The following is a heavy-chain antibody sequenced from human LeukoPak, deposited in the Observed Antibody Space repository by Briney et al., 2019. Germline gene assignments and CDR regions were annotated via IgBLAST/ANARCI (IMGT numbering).Heavy chain of an antibody. J-gene: IGHJ4*02. CDR3: ARRLSTRWIQAYYFDY. CDR2: IYYTGST. Sequence: SETLSLSCSVSGGSINTRSYYWGWIRQPPGKGLEWIGSIYYTGSTYYNVSLRGRVTISIDTANNQFSLRLSSVSAADSAMYYCARRLSTRWIQAYYFDYWGQGTLVTVSS. CDR1: GGSINTRSYY. D-gene: IGHD5-18*01. V-gene: IGHV4-39*07.